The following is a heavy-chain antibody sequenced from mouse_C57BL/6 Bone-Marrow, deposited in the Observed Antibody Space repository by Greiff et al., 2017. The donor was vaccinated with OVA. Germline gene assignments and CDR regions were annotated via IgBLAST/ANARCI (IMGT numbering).Heavy chain of an antibody. J-gene: IGHJ3*01. CDR1: GYTFTSYW. CDR2: IDPSDSYT. V-gene: IGHV1-69*01. D-gene: IGHD4-1*01. CDR3: AREGGTGPFAY. Sequence: QVQLQQPGAELVMPGASVKLSCKASGYTFTSYWMHWVKQRPGQGLEWIGEIDPSDSYTNYNQKFKGKSTLTVDKSSSTAYMQLSSLTSEDSAVYYGAREGGTGPFAYWGQGTLVTVSA.